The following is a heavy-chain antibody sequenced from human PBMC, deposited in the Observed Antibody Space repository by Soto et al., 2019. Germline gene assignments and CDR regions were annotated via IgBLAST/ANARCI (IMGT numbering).Heavy chain of an antibody. CDR1: GYTFTSYA. V-gene: IGHV1-3*01. J-gene: IGHJ4*02. D-gene: IGHD3-9*01. CDR3: ASSLRYFDWLLDY. Sequence: SVKVSCKASGYTFTSYAMHWVRQAPGQRLEWMGWINAGNGNTKYSQKFQGRVTITRDTSASTAYMELSSPRSEDTAVYYCASSLRYFDWLLDYWGQGTLVTVSS. CDR2: INAGNGNT.